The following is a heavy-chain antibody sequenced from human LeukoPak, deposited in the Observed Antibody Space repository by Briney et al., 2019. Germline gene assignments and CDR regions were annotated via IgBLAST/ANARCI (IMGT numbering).Heavy chain of an antibody. D-gene: IGHD2-2*01. Sequence: SETLSLTCTVSGGSISSYYWSWIRQPPGKGLEWIGEINHSGSTNYNPSLKSRVTISVDTSKNQFSLKLSSVTAADTAVYYCARGIDCSSTSCSTNFDYWGQGTLVTVSS. CDR2: INHSGST. J-gene: IGHJ4*02. CDR1: GGSISSYY. V-gene: IGHV4-34*01. CDR3: ARGIDCSSTSCSTNFDY.